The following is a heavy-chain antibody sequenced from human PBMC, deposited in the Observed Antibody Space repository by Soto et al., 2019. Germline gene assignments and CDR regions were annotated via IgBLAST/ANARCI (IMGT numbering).Heavy chain of an antibody. Sequence: SETLSLTCAVYGGSFSGYYWSWIRQPPGKGLEWIGEINHSGSTNYNPSLKSRVTISVDTSKNQFSLKLSSVTAADTAVYYCARVETLYCSSTSCYSEAGWFDPWGQGTLVTVSS. CDR2: INHSGST. CDR3: ARVETLYCSSTSCYSEAGWFDP. V-gene: IGHV4-34*01. CDR1: GGSFSGYY. J-gene: IGHJ5*02. D-gene: IGHD2-2*01.